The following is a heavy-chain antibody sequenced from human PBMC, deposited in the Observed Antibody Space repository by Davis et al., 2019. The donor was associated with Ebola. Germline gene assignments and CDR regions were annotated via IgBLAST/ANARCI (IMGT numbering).Heavy chain of an antibody. CDR3: ARAQFPTTSDH. D-gene: IGHD1-1*01. CDR1: GHSFTNYA. CDR2: INAGNGNT. J-gene: IGHJ4*02. V-gene: IGHV1-3*01. Sequence: ASVKVSCKTSGHSFTNYAIHWVRQAPGQRLEWMGWINAGNGNTKYSQKFQGRVSLIRDTSASTAYMELSSLRSDDTAVYYCARAQFPTTSDHWGQGTLVTVSS.